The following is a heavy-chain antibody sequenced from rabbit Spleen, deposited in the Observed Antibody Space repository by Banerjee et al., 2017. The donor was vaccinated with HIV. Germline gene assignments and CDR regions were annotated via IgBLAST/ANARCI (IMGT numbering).Heavy chain of an antibody. CDR3: VRGAGSSGYYNL. V-gene: IGHV1S40*01. Sequence: QSLEESGGDLVKPGASLTLTCTASGFTISSSYWICWVRQAPGKGLEWIACIGTGDGNTYYASWVNGRFTISSHNAQNTLYLQLNSLTVADTATYFCVRGAGSSGYYNLWGQGTLVTVS. J-gene: IGHJ4*01. CDR1: GFTISSSYW. CDR2: IGTGDGNT. D-gene: IGHD1-1*01.